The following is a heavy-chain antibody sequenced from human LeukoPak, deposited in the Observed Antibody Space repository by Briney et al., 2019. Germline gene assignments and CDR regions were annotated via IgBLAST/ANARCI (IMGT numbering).Heavy chain of an antibody. CDR1: GFTFSSYG. Sequence: PGGSLRLSCAASGFTFSSYGMHWVRQAPGKGLEWVAVIWYDGSNKYYADSVKGRFTISRDNSKNTLYLQMNSLRAEDTAVYYCAREAWDVVGATYYFDYWAREPWSPSPQ. CDR3: AREAWDVVGATYYFDY. J-gene: IGHJ4*02. V-gene: IGHV3-33*01. D-gene: IGHD1-26*01. CDR2: IWYDGSNK.